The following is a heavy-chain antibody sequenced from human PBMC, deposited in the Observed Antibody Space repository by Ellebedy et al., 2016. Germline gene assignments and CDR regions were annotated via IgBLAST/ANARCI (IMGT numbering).Heavy chain of an antibody. Sequence: ASVKVSXXVSGYTLTELSMHWVRQAPGKGLEWMGGFDPEDGETIYAQKFQGRVTMTRDTSTSTVYMELSSLRSEDTAVYYCARALDYYGALWFDPWGQGTLVTVSS. V-gene: IGHV1-24*01. CDR3: ARALDYYGALWFDP. CDR1: GYTLTELS. CDR2: FDPEDGET. J-gene: IGHJ5*02. D-gene: IGHD3-10*01.